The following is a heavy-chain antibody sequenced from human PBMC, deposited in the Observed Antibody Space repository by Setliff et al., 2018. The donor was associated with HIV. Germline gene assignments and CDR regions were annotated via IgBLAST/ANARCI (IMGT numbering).Heavy chain of an antibody. J-gene: IGHJ1*01. CDR3: ASTKVTPHGRYFQH. CDR1: GGSISSYY. D-gene: IGHD4-4*01. Sequence: SETLSLTCTVSGGSISSYYWSWIRQPPGKGLEWIGYIYYSGSTNYNPSLKSRVTISVDTSKNQFSLKLSSVTAADTAVYYCASTKVTPHGRYFQHWGQGTLVTVSS. CDR2: IYYSGST. V-gene: IGHV4-59*12.